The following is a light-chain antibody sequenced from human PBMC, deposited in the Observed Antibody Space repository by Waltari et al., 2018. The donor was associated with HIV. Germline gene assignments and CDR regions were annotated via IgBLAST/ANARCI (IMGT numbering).Light chain of an antibody. Sequence: QPVLTQPPSASATPGHGVTIYCSGSNHHHEPNHVYWYQRLPGMAPKLLIYRNNRRPSGIPDRFSGSRSGTSASLAISGLRSEDEADYYCATWDDSLIWVFGGGTKLTVL. CDR1: NHHHEPNH. J-gene: IGLJ3*02. CDR3: ATWDDSLIWV. CDR2: RNN. V-gene: IGLV1-47*01.